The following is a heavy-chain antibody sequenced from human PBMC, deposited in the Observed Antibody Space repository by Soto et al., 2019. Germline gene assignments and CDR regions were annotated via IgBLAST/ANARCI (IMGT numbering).Heavy chain of an antibody. CDR3: ARRAVPSRKGYCSGGSCYWSFDY. CDR1: GGSISSYY. D-gene: IGHD2-15*01. V-gene: IGHV4-59*08. CDR2: IYYSGST. Sequence: PSETLSLTCTVSGGSISSYYWSWIRQPPGKGLEWIGYIYYSGSTNYNPSLKGRVTISVDTSKNQFSLKLSSVTAADTAVYYCARRAVPSRKGYCSGGSCYWSFDYWGQGTLVTVSS. J-gene: IGHJ4*02.